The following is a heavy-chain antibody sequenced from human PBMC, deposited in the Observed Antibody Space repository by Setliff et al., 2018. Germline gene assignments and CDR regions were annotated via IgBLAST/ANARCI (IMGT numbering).Heavy chain of an antibody. V-gene: IGHV4-61*09. Sequence: SETLSLTCTVSGDPMSSRRYYWAWIRQPAGKGLEWIGQIYTSWSTNYNPSPKSRVTISLDTSNNQFSLSLSSVTAADTAVYYCARMSGFQYMDVWGKGTTVTVSS. CDR3: ARMSGFQYMDV. CDR2: IYTSWST. D-gene: IGHD3-3*01. CDR1: GDPMSSRRYY. J-gene: IGHJ6*03.